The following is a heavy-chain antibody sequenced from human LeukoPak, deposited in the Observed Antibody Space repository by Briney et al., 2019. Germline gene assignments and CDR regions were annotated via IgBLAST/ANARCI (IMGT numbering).Heavy chain of an antibody. Sequence: SETLSLTCTVSGYSISSGYYWGWIRQPPGKGLEWIGSIYHSGSTYCNPSLESRVTISVDTSKNQFSLKLSSVTAADTAVYYCARSPGQSVYWGQGTLVTVSS. CDR1: GYSISSGYY. CDR2: IYHSGST. D-gene: IGHD1-1*01. V-gene: IGHV4-38-2*02. J-gene: IGHJ4*02. CDR3: ARSPGQSVY.